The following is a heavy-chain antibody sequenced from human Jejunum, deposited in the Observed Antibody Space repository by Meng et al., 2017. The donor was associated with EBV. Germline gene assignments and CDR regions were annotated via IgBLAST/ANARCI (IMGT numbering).Heavy chain of an antibody. D-gene: IGHD5-18*01. V-gene: IGHV1-2*06. Sequence: QVQLVQSGTELKESGASVNVSCKASGYTFTDYVLHWVRQAPGQVLEWMGRVNPNSGVTNYAEKFQGRVTMTRDTSISTSYMEVSRLTSDDTAVYYCARPISGYTYYFDYWGQGTLVTVSS. CDR3: ARPISGYTYYFDY. CDR1: GYTFTDYV. J-gene: IGHJ4*02. CDR2: VNPNSGVT.